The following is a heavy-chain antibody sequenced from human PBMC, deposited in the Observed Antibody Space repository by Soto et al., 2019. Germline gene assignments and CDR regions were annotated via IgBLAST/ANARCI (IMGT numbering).Heavy chain of an antibody. D-gene: IGHD3-10*01. Sequence: ASVKGSCKASGYTLSGDGISWVRQAPGQGLEWMGWISGFNDDTNHAQKLQGRVTMTKDTSTSTAYMELRSLKSDDTAVYYCARSGSYYPARNWFGPWGQGTLVTVSS. CDR2: ISGFNDDT. J-gene: IGHJ5*02. CDR1: GYTLSGDG. V-gene: IGHV1-18*01. CDR3: ARSGSYYPARNWFGP.